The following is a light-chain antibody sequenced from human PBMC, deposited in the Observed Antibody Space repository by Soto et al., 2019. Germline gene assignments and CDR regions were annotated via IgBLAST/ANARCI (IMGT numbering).Light chain of an antibody. Sequence: EIVLTQSPGTLSLSPGERATLSCRASHSVSSSYLAWYQQKPGQAPRLLIYDASNRATGIPARFSGSGSGTAFTLTISSLEPVDFAVYYCQQRSNWPPDTFGQGTRLEI. J-gene: IGKJ5*01. V-gene: IGKV3D-20*02. CDR3: QQRSNWPPDT. CDR1: HSVSSSY. CDR2: DAS.